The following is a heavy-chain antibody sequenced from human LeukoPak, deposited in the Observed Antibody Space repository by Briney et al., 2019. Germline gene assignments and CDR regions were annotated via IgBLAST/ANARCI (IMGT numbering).Heavy chain of an antibody. CDR2: ISSSSSTI. D-gene: IGHD3-3*01. CDR1: GFTFSSYS. Sequence: PGGSLRLSCAASGFTFSSYSMNWVRQAPGKGLEWVSYISSSSSTIYYADSVKGRFTISRDNAKNSLYLQMNSLRSDDTAVYYCARGGIYYYDFWSGYPYYFDYWGQGTLVTVSS. J-gene: IGHJ4*02. CDR3: ARGGIYYYDFWSGYPYYFDY. V-gene: IGHV3-48*04.